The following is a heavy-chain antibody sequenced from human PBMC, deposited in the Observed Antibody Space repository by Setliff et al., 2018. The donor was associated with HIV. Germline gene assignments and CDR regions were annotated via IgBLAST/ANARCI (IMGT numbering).Heavy chain of an antibody. D-gene: IGHD2-8*01. Sequence: PGGSLRLSCAASGFTFSSYAMSWVRQAPGKGLEWVSAISGSGGSTYYADSVKGRFTISRDNSKNILYLQMNSLGAEDTAVYYCASGSGYCTKGDCYIGVHRTPDKYYFDSWGQGTLVTVSS. CDR1: GFTFSSYA. CDR2: ISGSGGST. CDR3: ASGSGYCTKGDCYIGVHRTPDKYYFDS. J-gene: IGHJ4*02. V-gene: IGHV3-23*01.